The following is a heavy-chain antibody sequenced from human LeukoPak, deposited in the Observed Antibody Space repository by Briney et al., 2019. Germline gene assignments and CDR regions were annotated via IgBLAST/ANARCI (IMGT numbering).Heavy chain of an antibody. V-gene: IGHV4-39*01. J-gene: IGHJ3*02. D-gene: IGHD6-13*01. CDR2: IYYSGST. CDR1: GGSISSSSYY. CDR3: ARQGGAAAVIQDAFDI. Sequence: PSETLSLTCTVSGGSISSSSYYWGWIRQPPGKGLEWIGSIYYSGSTYYNPSLKSRVTISVDTSKNQFSLKLSSVTAADTAVYYCARQGGAAAVIQDAFDIGGKGTMVTVFS.